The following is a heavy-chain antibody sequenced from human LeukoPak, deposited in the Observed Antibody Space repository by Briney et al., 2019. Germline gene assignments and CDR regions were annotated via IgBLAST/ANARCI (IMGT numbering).Heavy chain of an antibody. CDR2: IKSKTDGGTT. D-gene: IGHD6-19*01. V-gene: IGHV3-15*07. J-gene: IGHJ6*02. Sequence: GGSLRLSCAASGFTFSNAWMNWVRQAPGKGLEWVGRIKSKTDGGTTDYAAPVKGRFTISRDDSKNTLCLQMNNLKTEDTAVYYCTTGLAVAGHYYYYYGMDVWGQGTTVTVSS. CDR1: GFTFSNAW. CDR3: TTGLAVAGHYYYYYGMDV.